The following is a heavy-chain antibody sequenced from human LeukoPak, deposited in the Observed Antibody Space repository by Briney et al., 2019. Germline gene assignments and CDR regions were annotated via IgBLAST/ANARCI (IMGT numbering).Heavy chain of an antibody. V-gene: IGHV4-59*01. CDR3: ARGYSYDYYFDY. J-gene: IGHJ4*02. CDR2: IYYSGST. Sequence: SETLSLTCTVSGGSITSYYWSWIRQPPGNGLEWIGYIYYSGSTNYNPSLKSRVTISVDTSKNQFSLKLSSVTAADTAVYYCARGYSYDYYFDYWGQGTLVTVSS. D-gene: IGHD5-18*01. CDR1: GGSITSYY.